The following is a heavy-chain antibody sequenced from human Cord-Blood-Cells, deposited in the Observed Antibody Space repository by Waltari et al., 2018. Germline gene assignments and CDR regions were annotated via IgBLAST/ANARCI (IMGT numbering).Heavy chain of an antibody. J-gene: IGHJ4*02. Sequence: QLQLQESGPGLVKPSETLSLTCTVSGRSISRSSYYWGWIRQPPGKGLEWIGSIYYSGSTYYNPSLKSRVTISVDTSKNQFSLKLSSVTAADTAVYYCARHRGYSSSWPLDYWGQGTLVTVSS. CDR1: GRSISRSSYY. CDR3: ARHRGYSSSWPLDY. CDR2: IYYSGST. V-gene: IGHV4-39*01. D-gene: IGHD6-13*01.